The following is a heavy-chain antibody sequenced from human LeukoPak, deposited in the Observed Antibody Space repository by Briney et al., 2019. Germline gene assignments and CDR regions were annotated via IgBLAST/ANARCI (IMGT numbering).Heavy chain of an antibody. D-gene: IGHD3-22*01. CDR3: ATDLHYYDSSGYYVDY. CDR2: FDPEDGET. V-gene: IGHV1-24*01. J-gene: IGHJ4*02. Sequence: ASVKVSCKVSGYTLTELSMHWVRQAPGKGLEWMGGFDPEDGETIYAQKFQGRVTMTEDTSTDTAYMELSSLRSEDTAVYYCATDLHYYDSSGYYVDYWGQGTLSPSPQ. CDR1: GYTLTELS.